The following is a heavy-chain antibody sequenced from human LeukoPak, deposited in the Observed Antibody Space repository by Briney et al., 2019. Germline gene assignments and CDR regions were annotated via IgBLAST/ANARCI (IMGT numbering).Heavy chain of an antibody. CDR2: IHPRSGDT. D-gene: IGHD3-10*01. Sequence: ASVNVPCKASGYSFTAFYIHWVRQAPGQGLEWIGWIHPRSGDTRYAQKFQGRVTMARDTSISTVYMDLSSLGSDDTAVYYCARDGEYGTGSYYRGSFDYWGQGILVTVSS. CDR3: ARDGEYGTGSYYRGSFDY. V-gene: IGHV1-2*02. CDR1: GYSFTAFY. J-gene: IGHJ4*02.